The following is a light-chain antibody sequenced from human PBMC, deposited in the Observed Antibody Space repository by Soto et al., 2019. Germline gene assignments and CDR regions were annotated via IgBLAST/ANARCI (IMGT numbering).Light chain of an antibody. Sequence: EIVLTQSPATLSLSKGERATLSCRASQSVSSYLAWYQQKPGQAPRLLIYDASNRATGIPDRFWGGGSGRDFTLTIDRLEPEDFAFYYCQQDGWRPITFGGGTKVDI. CDR2: DAS. CDR3: QQDGWRPIT. CDR1: QSVSSY. V-gene: IGKV3-11*02. J-gene: IGKJ4*01.